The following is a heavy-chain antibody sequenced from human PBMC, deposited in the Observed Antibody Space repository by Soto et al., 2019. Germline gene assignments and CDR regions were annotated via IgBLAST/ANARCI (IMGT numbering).Heavy chain of an antibody. J-gene: IGHJ4*02. Sequence: VQLLESGGGLVQPGGSLRLSCAASGFTFTSCAMSWVRQAPGKGLEWVSAISGTAGNTYHADSVKGRFTISRDISKNTLDLQMNSLRAEDTAVYYCAKGDWDYIAGHFDYWGQGTLVTVSS. CDR2: ISGTAGNT. D-gene: IGHD1-7*01. V-gene: IGHV3-23*01. CDR1: GFTFTSCA. CDR3: AKGDWDYIAGHFDY.